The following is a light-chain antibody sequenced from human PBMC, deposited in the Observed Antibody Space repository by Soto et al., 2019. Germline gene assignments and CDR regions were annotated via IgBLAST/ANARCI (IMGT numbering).Light chain of an antibody. V-gene: IGKV1-39*01. CDR1: QNIRDS. J-gene: IGKJ1*01. Sequence: DIQLTQSPSSLSASVRDRVTITCRASQNIRDSLNWYQQKPGKAPKLLIYDASSLHSGVPSRFSGSAAGTDFTLTISSLQSEDFATYYCQQSYTTRRTFGQGTKVE. CDR2: DAS. CDR3: QQSYTTRRT.